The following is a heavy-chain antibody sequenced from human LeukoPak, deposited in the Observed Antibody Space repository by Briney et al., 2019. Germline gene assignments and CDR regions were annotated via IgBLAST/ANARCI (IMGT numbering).Heavy chain of an antibody. D-gene: IGHD3-10*01. V-gene: IGHV3-23*01. CDR2: ISGSGGST. CDR3: AKDRPPLGGPDYFDY. J-gene: IGHJ4*02. CDR1: GFNFGSYG. Sequence: GGSLRLSCAASGFNFGSYGMSWVRRAPGKGLEWVSAISGSGGSTYYADSVKGRFTISRDNSKNTLYLQMNSLRAEDTAVYYCAKDRPPLGGPDYFDYWGQGTLVTVSS.